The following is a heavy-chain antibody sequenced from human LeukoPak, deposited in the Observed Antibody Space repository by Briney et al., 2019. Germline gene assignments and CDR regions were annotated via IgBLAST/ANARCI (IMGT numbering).Heavy chain of an antibody. V-gene: IGHV3-30*04. Sequence: GGSLRLSCAASGFTFSSYAMHWVRQAPGKELEWVAVISYVGSNKNYADSVKGRFTISRDNSKNTLYLRINSLRAEDTAVYYWARGVRDVLQTPTAGYYFDYWGQGTLVTVSS. CDR1: GFTFSSYA. D-gene: IGHD5-24*01. CDR3: ARGVRDVLQTPTAGYYFDY. CDR2: ISYVGSNK. J-gene: IGHJ4*02.